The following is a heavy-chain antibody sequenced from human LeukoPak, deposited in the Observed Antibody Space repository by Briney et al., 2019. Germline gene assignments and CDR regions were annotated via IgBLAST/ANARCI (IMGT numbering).Heavy chain of an antibody. CDR3: ARDKDYDFWSGYYTTFDY. Sequence: ASVTVSCKASGYTFTSYAMHWVRQAPGQRLEWMGWINAGNGNTKYSQKFQGRVTITRDTSASTAYMELSSLGSEDTAVYYCARDKDYDFWSGYYTTFDYWGQGTLVTVSS. CDR2: INAGNGNT. V-gene: IGHV1-3*01. CDR1: GYTFTSYA. J-gene: IGHJ4*02. D-gene: IGHD3-3*01.